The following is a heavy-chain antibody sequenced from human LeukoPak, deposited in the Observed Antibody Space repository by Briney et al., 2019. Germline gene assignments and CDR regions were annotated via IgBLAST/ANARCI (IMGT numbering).Heavy chain of an antibody. CDR2: ISGSGNRT. CDR1: GFTFSSYA. J-gene: IGHJ4*02. Sequence: GGSLRLSCAASGFTFSSYAMSWVRQAPGKGLEWVSSISGSGNRTYYADSVKGRFTISRDNSKNTLYLQMNSLRAEDTAVYYCARDLHCSSTSCYTTFDYWGQGTLVTVSS. CDR3: ARDLHCSSTSCYTTFDY. D-gene: IGHD2-2*02. V-gene: IGHV3-23*01.